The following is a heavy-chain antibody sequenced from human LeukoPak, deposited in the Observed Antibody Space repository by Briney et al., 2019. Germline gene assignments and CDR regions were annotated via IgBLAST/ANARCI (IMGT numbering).Heavy chain of an antibody. CDR2: LKQDGSEK. Sequence: GGPLSLSCAASGFPFSNYWMTGVPQAPGKGLEGVPDLKQDGSEKLYVNSVRGRFTISRDNAKMSLFLQMNSLRAEDTAVYYCARDNGVVHGVYYMDVWGKGTTVTVS. CDR1: GFPFSNYW. CDR3: ARDNGVVHGVYYMDV. V-gene: IGHV3-7*01. D-gene: IGHD3-3*01. J-gene: IGHJ6*03.